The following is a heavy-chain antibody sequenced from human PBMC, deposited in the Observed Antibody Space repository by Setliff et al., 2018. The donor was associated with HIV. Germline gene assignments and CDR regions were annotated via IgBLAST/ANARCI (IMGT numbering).Heavy chain of an antibody. CDR1: GYSFTSYW. Sequence: GESLKISCKGSGYSFTSYWISWVRQMPGKGLEWMGRIDPSDSYTNYSPSSQGHVTISADKSISTAYLQWSSLKASDTAMYYCAGGPILTGHRWGQGTLVTVSS. D-gene: IGHD3-9*01. V-gene: IGHV5-10-1*01. CDR2: IDPSDSYT. CDR3: AGGPILTGHR. J-gene: IGHJ4*02.